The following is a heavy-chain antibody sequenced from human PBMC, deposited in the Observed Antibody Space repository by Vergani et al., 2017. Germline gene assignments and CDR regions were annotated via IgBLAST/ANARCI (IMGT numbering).Heavy chain of an antibody. D-gene: IGHD3/OR15-3a*01. CDR1: GGSISSYY. V-gene: IGHV4-34*01. J-gene: IGHJ4*02. CDR2: INHSGST. Sequence: QVQLQESGPGLVKPSETLSLTCTVSGGSISSYYWSWIRQPPGKGLEWIGEINHSGSTNYNPSLKSRVTISVETSKNQFSLKLSSVTAADTAVYYCARVLLDGPDPDYWGQGTLVTVSS. CDR3: ARVLLDGPDPDY.